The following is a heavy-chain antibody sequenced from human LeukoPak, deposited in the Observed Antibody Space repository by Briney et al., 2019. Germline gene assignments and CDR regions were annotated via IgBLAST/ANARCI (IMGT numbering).Heavy chain of an antibody. V-gene: IGHV4-61*02. D-gene: IGHD5-18*01. J-gene: IGHJ4*02. CDR1: GGSISSGSYY. CDR2: IYTSGST. Sequence: SETLSLTCTVSGGSISSGSYYWSWIRQPAGKGLEWIGRIYTSGSTNYNPSLKSRVTISVDTSKNQFSLKLSSVTAADTAVYYCAREFGPTRLINVDTAMVRAYWGQGTLVTVSS. CDR3: AREFGPTRLINVDTAMVRAY.